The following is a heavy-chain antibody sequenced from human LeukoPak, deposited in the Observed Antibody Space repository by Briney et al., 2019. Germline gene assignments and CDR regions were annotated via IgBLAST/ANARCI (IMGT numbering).Heavy chain of an antibody. V-gene: IGHV4-34*01. CDR3: ARLPQKGVTARPGDY. CDR1: GGSFSGYY. J-gene: IGHJ4*02. CDR2: INHSGST. D-gene: IGHD5-18*01. Sequence: NPSETLSLTCAVYGGSFSGYYWSWIRQPPGKGLELIGEINHSGSTNYNPSLKSRVTISVDTSKNQFSLKLSSVTAADTAVYYCARLPQKGVTARPGDYWGQGTLVTVSS.